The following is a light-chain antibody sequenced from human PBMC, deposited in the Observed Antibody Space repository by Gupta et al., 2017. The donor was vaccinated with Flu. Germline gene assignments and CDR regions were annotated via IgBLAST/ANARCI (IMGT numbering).Light chain of an antibody. Sequence: FLTPSPATLSLSPGDRTTLSCRARQSVSSYLAWYQQKPGQPPRLLIYDASTRATGSPARFSGSGAGTDFTLSISSLEPADVAVYYCQQRANRLPRFTFGRGTKVETK. J-gene: IGKJ4*01. CDR2: DAS. CDR3: QQRANRLPRFT. V-gene: IGKV3-11*01. CDR1: QSVSSY.